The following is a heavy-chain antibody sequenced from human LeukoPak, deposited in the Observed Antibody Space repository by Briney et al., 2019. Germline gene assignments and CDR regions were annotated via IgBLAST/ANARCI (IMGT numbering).Heavy chain of an antibody. V-gene: IGHV1-2*02. CDR3: AREYCSSTSCYTGRFDY. CDR2: INPNSGGT. Sequence: GASVKVSCKASGYTFTGYYMHWVRQASGQGLEWMGWINPNSGGTNYAQKFQGRVTMTRDTSISTAYMELSRLRSDDTAVYYCAREYCSSTSCYTGRFDYWDQGTLVTVSS. CDR1: GYTFTGYY. J-gene: IGHJ4*02. D-gene: IGHD2-2*02.